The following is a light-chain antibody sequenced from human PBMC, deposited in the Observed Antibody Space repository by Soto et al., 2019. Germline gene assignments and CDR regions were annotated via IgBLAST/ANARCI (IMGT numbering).Light chain of an antibody. V-gene: IGKV1-39*01. CDR1: QSISSS. Sequence: DIQMTQSPSSLSASVGDRVTITCRASQSISSSLNWYQQKPGKAPKLLVYAASNLQSGVPSRFSGSGSGTDFTLSISSLQPEDFATYYCQQSYNTLPFTFGQGTKVDIK. J-gene: IGKJ2*01. CDR2: AAS. CDR3: QQSYNTLPFT.